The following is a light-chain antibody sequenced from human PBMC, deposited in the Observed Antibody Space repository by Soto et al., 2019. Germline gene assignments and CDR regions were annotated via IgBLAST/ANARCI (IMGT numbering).Light chain of an antibody. CDR3: CSYAGISTFDV. J-gene: IGLJ1*01. CDR2: GVN. V-gene: IGLV2-23*02. CDR1: SSDVGSYNL. Sequence: QSALTQPASVSGSPGQSITISCTGTSSDVGSYNLVSWYQQHPGKAPKLMIYGVNKRPSGVSNRFSGSKSGNTASLTISGLQADDEADYYCCSYAGISTFDVFGTGTKLTVL.